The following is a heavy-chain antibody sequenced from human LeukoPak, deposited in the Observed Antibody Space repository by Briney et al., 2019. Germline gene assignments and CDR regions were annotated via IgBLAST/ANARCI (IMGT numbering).Heavy chain of an antibody. Sequence: GGSLRLSCAASGFTFSGYWMTWVRQAPGKGLEWVSVIYSGGSTYYADSVKGRFSISRDKSKNTLYLQMNSLRAEDTALYYCAREMYCSGGSCYGDAFDIWGQGTMVTVSS. V-gene: IGHV3-66*01. J-gene: IGHJ3*02. D-gene: IGHD2-15*01. CDR1: GFTFSGYW. CDR2: IYSGGST. CDR3: AREMYCSGGSCYGDAFDI.